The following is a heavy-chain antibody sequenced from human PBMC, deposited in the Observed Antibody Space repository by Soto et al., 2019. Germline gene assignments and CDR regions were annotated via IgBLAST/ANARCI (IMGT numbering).Heavy chain of an antibody. J-gene: IGHJ4*02. D-gene: IGHD6-19*01. CDR3: ARSFFARGYSSGWYRGTFDY. V-gene: IGHV4-34*01. CDR2: INHSGCN. CDR1: GGSFSGYY. Sequence: SETLSLTCAVYGGSFSGYYWSWIRQPPGKGLEWIGEINHSGCNNYNPSLKSRVTISVDTSKNQFSLKLRSVTAADTAVYYCARSFFARGYSSGWYRGTFDYWGQGTLVTVSS.